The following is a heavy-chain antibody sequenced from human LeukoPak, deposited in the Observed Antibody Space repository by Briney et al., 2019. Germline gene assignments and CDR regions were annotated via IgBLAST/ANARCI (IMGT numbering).Heavy chain of an antibody. V-gene: IGHV3-73*01. CDR1: GFTFSGSA. J-gene: IGHJ6*04. CDR2: IRSKSNSYAT. Sequence: GGSLRLSCAASGFTFSGSAMHWVRQASGKGLEWVGRIRSKSNSYATAYAASVKGRFTISRDDSKNTAYLQMNSLRAEDTAVYYCAELGITMIGGVWGKGATVTISS. CDR3: AELGITMIGGV. D-gene: IGHD3-10*02.